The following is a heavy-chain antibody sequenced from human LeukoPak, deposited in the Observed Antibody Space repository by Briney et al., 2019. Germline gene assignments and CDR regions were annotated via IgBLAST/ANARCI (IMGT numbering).Heavy chain of an antibody. CDR1: GFTFSSYA. CDR3: ATNLQCYDFWSGYYDY. CDR2: ISGSGGST. J-gene: IGHJ4*02. D-gene: IGHD3-3*01. V-gene: IGHV3-23*01. Sequence: QPGGSLRLSCAASGFTFSSYAMSWVRQAPGKGLEWVSAISGSGGSTYYADSVKGRFTISRDNSKNTLYLQMNSLRAEDTAVYYCATNLQCYDFWSGYYDYWGQGTLVTVSS.